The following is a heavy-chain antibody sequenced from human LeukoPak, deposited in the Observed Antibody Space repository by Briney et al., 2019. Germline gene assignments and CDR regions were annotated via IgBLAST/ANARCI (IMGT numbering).Heavy chain of an antibody. CDR1: GFTFRTYA. Sequence: GGSLRLSCAASGFTFRTYAMSWVRQAPGKGLEWVSAISDSDSGTYYADSVMGRFTISRDNSKNTLYLQMNSLRAEDTAVYYCAKGYGYSSSWTSNYYFYGLQVWGQGTTVTV. CDR3: AKGYGYSSSWTSNYYFYGLQV. D-gene: IGHD6-13*01. CDR2: ISDSDSGT. V-gene: IGHV3-23*01. J-gene: IGHJ6*02.